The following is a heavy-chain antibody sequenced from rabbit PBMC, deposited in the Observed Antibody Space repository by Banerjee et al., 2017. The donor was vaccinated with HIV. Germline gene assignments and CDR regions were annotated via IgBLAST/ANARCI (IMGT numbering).Heavy chain of an antibody. CDR1: GFDASSYG. CDR3: VSYGDTTGYTSFNL. Sequence: QEQLVESGGGLVQPGGSLKLSCKGSGFDASSYGVSWVRQAPGKGLEWIGYIDPVFGSTYYASWVNGRFTISSHNAQNTLYLQLNSLTAADTATYFCVSYGDTTGYTSFNLWGPGTLVT. J-gene: IGHJ4*01. V-gene: IGHV1S47*01. CDR2: IDPVFGST. D-gene: IGHD7-1*01.